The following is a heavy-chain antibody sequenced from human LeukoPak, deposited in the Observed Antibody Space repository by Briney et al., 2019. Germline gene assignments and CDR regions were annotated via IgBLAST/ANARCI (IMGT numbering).Heavy chain of an antibody. CDR1: GFTFSDYY. CDR2: ISSSGSTI. Sequence: GGSLRLSCAASGFTFSDYYMSWIRQAPGKGLEWVSCISSSGSTIYYADSVKGRFTISRDNAKNSLYLQMNSLRAEDTAVYYCARDRLYCSSTSCYWSAFDIWGQGTMVTVSS. J-gene: IGHJ3*02. V-gene: IGHV3-11*04. D-gene: IGHD2-2*01. CDR3: ARDRLYCSSTSCYWSAFDI.